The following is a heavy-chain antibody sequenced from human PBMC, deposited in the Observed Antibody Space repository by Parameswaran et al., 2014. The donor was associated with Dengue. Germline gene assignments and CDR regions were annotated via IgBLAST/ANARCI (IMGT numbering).Heavy chain of an antibody. CDR3: ARSLYYGSGRVRNWFDP. Sequence: RWIRQPPGKGLEWIGYIYYSGSTYYNPSLKSRVTISVDTSKNQFSLKLSSVTAADTAVYYCARSLYYGSGRVRNWFDPGAREPWSPSPQ. D-gene: IGHD3-10*01. J-gene: IGHJ5*02. V-gene: IGHV4-30-4*01. CDR2: IYYSGST.